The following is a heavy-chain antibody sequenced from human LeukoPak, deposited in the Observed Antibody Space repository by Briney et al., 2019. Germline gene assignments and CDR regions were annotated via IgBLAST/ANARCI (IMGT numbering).Heavy chain of an antibody. CDR2: IYHSGST. J-gene: IGHJ4*02. CDR3: AKGGNSEYSSSSY. CDR1: GYSISSGYY. V-gene: IGHV4-38-2*01. Sequence: SETLSLTCAVSGYSISSGYYWGWIRQPPGKGLEWIGSIYHSGSTYYNPSLKSRVTISVDTSKNQFSLKLNSVTAADTAVYYCAKGGNSEYSSSSYWGQGTLVTVSS. D-gene: IGHD6-6*01.